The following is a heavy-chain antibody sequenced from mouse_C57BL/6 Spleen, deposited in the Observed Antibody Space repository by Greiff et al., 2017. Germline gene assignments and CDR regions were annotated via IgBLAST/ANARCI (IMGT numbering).Heavy chain of an antibody. J-gene: IGHJ4*01. CDR2: ISYSGST. Sequence: DVHLVESGPGMVKPSQSLSLTCTVTGYSITSGYDWHWIRHFPGNKLEWMGYISYSGSTNYNPSLKSRISITHDTSKNHFFLKLNSVTTEDTATYYCARGWSGNYAMDYWGQGTSVTVSS. D-gene: IGHD1-3*01. CDR3: ARGWSGNYAMDY. V-gene: IGHV3-1*01. CDR1: GYSITSGYD.